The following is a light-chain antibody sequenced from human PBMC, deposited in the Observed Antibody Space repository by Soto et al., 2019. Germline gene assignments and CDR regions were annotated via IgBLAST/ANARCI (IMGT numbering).Light chain of an antibody. CDR3: KSYTSKSTPWV. CDR2: DVN. V-gene: IGLV2-14*03. CDR1: SSDVGAYDH. J-gene: IGLJ3*02. Sequence: QSVLTRPASVSGSPGQSITIACTGTSSDVGAYDHVSWYQQHPGKAPKLVIFDVNNRPSGVSNRFSGSKSGNTASLTIFGLEAEDEADYYCKSYTSKSTPWVFGVGTKLTVL.